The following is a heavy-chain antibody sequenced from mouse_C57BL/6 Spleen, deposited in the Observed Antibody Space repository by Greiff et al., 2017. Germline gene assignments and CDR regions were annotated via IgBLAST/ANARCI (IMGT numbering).Heavy chain of an antibody. CDR2: ISDGGSYT. Sequence: EVKLMESGGGLVKPGGSLKLSCAASGFTFSSYAMSWVRQTPEKRLEWVATISDGGSYTDYPDNVKGRFTISRDNAKNNLYLQMSHLKSEDTAMYYCAREGVLRKGAMDDWGQGTSVTVSS. CDR1: GFTFSSYA. V-gene: IGHV5-4*01. CDR3: AREGVLRKGAMDD. J-gene: IGHJ4*01. D-gene: IGHD1-1*01.